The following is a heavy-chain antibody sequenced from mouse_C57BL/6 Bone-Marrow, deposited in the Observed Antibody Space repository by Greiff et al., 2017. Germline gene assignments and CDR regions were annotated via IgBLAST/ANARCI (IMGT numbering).Heavy chain of an antibody. Sequence: VQLQQSGAELVRPGASVKLSCKASGYTFTDYYINWVKQRPGQGLEWIARIYPGSGNTNYNEKFKGKATLTAEKSSSTAYMQLSSLTSEDSAVNFCASEGLLRQVYYAMDYWGQGTSVTVSS. CDR2: IYPGSGNT. CDR3: ASEGLLRQVYYAMDY. D-gene: IGHD2-4*01. CDR1: GYTFTDYY. J-gene: IGHJ4*01. V-gene: IGHV1-76*01.